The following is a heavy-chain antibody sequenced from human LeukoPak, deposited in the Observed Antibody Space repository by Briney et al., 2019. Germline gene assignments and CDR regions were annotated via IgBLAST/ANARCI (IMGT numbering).Heavy chain of an antibody. CDR3: ARFPRDPWRLDY. Sequence: PGGSLRLSCAVSGFTFSSDWMTWVRQAPGKGLEWVANIKEDGSESYYVDSVKGRFTISRDNTKNSLYLQMNSLRAEDTAVYYCARFPRDPWRLDYWGQGTLVTVSS. CDR1: GFTFSSDW. V-gene: IGHV3-7*03. J-gene: IGHJ4*02. CDR2: IKEDGSES. D-gene: IGHD5-12*01.